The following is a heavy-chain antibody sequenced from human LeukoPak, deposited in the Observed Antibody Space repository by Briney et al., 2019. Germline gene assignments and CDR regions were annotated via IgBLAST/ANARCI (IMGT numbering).Heavy chain of an antibody. CDR1: GGSFSGYY. D-gene: IGHD3-10*01. CDR2: INHSGST. CDR3: ARSRPRGVRGVITYYYYYYYMDV. J-gene: IGHJ6*03. Sequence: SETLSLTCAVYGGSFSGYYWSWIRQPPGKGLERIGEINHSGSTNYNPSLKSRVTISVDTSKNQFSLKLSSVTAADTAVYYCARSRPRGVRGVITYYYYYYYMDVWGKGTTVTVSS. V-gene: IGHV4-34*01.